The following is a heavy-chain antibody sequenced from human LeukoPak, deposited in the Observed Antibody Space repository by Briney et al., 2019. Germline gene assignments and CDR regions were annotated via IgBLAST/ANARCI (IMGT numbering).Heavy chain of an antibody. CDR1: GFTFSSYE. Sequence: GGSLRLSCAASGFTFSSYEMNWVRQAPGKGLEWVSYISSSGSTIYYADSVKGRFTISRDNAKNSLYLQMNSLRVEDTAVYYCARERAGSSWYPLDAFDIWGQGTMVTVSS. CDR2: ISSSGSTI. V-gene: IGHV3-48*03. CDR3: ARERAGSSWYPLDAFDI. J-gene: IGHJ3*02. D-gene: IGHD6-13*01.